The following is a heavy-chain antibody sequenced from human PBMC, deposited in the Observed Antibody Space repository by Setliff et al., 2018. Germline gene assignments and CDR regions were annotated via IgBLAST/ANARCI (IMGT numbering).Heavy chain of an antibody. CDR3: ARGATVVIYYYMDV. CDR1: GYTFTSYA. D-gene: IGHD4-17*01. Sequence: ASVKVSCKASGYTFTSYAMHWVRQAPGQRLEWMGWINAGNGNTKYSQKFQGRVIITRDTSASTAYMELSSLRSEDTAVYYCARGATVVIYYYMDVWGKGTTVTVSS. V-gene: IGHV1-3*01. CDR2: INAGNGNT. J-gene: IGHJ6*03.